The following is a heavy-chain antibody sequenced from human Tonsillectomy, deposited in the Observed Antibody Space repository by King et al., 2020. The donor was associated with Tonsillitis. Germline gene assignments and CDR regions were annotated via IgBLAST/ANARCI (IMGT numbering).Heavy chain of an antibody. CDR2: IFYRGTT. CDR3: AGTGATFDL. J-gene: IGHJ4*02. CDR1: GGSISRDGYY. D-gene: IGHD1-1*01. V-gene: IGHV4-31*03. Sequence: VQLQESGPGLVKPSQTLSLTCTASGGSISRDGYYWSWIRQLPGKGLEWIGYIFYRGTTYYNPSLKSRLMISVDTSKNQFSLKLSSVTAADTAVYYCAGTGATFDLWGQGTLVTVSS.